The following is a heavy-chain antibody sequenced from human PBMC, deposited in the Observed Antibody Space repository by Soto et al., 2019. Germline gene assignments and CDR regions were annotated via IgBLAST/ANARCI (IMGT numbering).Heavy chain of an antibody. V-gene: IGHV3-30*03. J-gene: IGHJ4*02. Sequence: SLRLSCAASGFTFSSYGMHWVRQAPGKGLEWVAVISYDGSNKYYADSVKGRFTISRDNSKNTLYLQMNSLRAEDTAVYYCASLYPIFGVVYPQAYFDYWGQGTLVTDSS. CDR1: GFTFSSYG. CDR3: ASLYPIFGVVYPQAYFDY. CDR2: ISYDGSNK. D-gene: IGHD3-3*01.